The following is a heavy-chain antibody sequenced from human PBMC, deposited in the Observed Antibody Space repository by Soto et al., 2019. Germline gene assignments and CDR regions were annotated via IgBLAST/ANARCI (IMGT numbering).Heavy chain of an antibody. D-gene: IGHD6-19*01. Sequence: GGSLRLSCAASGFTFSSYAMSWVRQAPGKGLEWVSAISVSGGSTYYADSSKGRFTISSNTSKNTLYLQMTSLRVEDTAVYYCAIGTSRGWSLGYFDYWGQGTLVTVSS. CDR3: AIGTSRGWSLGYFDY. CDR1: GFTFSSYA. CDR2: ISVSGGST. J-gene: IGHJ4*02. V-gene: IGHV3-23*01.